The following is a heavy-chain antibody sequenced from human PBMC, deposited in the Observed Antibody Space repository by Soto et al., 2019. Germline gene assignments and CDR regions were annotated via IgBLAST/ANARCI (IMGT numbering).Heavy chain of an antibody. J-gene: IGHJ6*02. Sequence: GASVKVSCKASGGTFSSYAISWVRQAPGQGLEWMGGIIPIFGTANYAQKFQGRVTITADESTSTAYMELSSLRSEDTAVYYCARAGYCSGGSCYPPWHNYGMDVWGQGTTVTVSS. CDR1: GGTFSSYA. D-gene: IGHD2-15*01. CDR2: IIPIFGTA. V-gene: IGHV1-69*13. CDR3: ARAGYCSGGSCYPPWHNYGMDV.